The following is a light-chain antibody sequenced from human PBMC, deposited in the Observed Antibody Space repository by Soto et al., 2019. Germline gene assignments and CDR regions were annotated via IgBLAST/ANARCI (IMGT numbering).Light chain of an antibody. CDR2: GAS. J-gene: IGKJ3*01. CDR1: QSVSSSY. CDR3: QQYGSSPLT. Sequence: EIVLTQSPGTLSLSPGERATLSCRASQSVSSSYLAWYQQKPGQAPRLLIYGASSRATGIPDRFSGSGSGXXXXXXXSRLEPEDFAVYYCQQYGSSPLTFGPGTKVDIK. V-gene: IGKV3-20*01.